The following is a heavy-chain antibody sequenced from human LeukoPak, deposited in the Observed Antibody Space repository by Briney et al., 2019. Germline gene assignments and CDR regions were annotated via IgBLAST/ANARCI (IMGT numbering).Heavy chain of an antibody. CDR3: ARDRLSGSYDFIEDDAFDI. CDR1: GFTFSSYA. Sequence: GGSLRLSCAASGFTFSSYAMHWVRQAPGKGLEWVAVISYDGSNKYYADSVKGRFTISRDNSKNTLYLQMNSLRAEDTAVYYYARDRLSGSYDFIEDDAFDIWGQGTMVTVSS. J-gene: IGHJ3*02. D-gene: IGHD1-26*01. CDR2: ISYDGSNK. V-gene: IGHV3-30*04.